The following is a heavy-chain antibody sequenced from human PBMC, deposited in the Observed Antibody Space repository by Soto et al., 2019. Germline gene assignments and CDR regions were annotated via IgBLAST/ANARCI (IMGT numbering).Heavy chain of an antibody. Sequence: GGSLRLSCAASGFTFSSHGMHWVRQAPGQGLDWVAVISYDGDNKYYADSVKGRFTISRDNSKNTLFLQMNGLRTEDTAVYYCAKDRDVVSDHFEYWGRGTLVTVSS. V-gene: IGHV3-30*18. CDR2: ISYDGDNK. CDR1: GFTFSSHG. J-gene: IGHJ4*02. D-gene: IGHD2-15*01. CDR3: AKDRDVVSDHFEY.